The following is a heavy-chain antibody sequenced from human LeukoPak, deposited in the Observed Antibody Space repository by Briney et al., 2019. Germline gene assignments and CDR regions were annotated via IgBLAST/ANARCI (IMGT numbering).Heavy chain of an antibody. CDR1: GGSITSYY. J-gene: IGHJ4*02. CDR2: IYYTGST. Sequence: SETLSLTCTVSGGSITSYYWSWIRQPPGRGLEWIGHIYYTGSTNYNPSLKSRVTISVDTSKNQFSLKLSSVTAADTAVYYCARHEGGYNWNVASFDYWGQGTLVTVSS. V-gene: IGHV4-59*08. D-gene: IGHD1-1*01. CDR3: ARHEGGYNWNVASFDY.